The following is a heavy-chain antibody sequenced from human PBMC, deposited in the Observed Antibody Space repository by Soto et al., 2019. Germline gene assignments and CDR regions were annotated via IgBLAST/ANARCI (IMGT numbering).Heavy chain of an antibody. CDR3: ARRSVTKCLERYYYYGMDV. D-gene: IGHD1-1*01. J-gene: IGHJ6*02. Sequence: ASVKVSCKASGYTFTSYDVNWVRQATGEGLEWMGWMNPNSGNTGYAQKFQGRVTMTRNTSISTAYMELSSLRSEDTAVYYCARRSVTKCLERYYYYGMDVRVERTT. CDR2: MNPNSGNT. V-gene: IGHV1-8*01. CDR1: GYTFTSYD.